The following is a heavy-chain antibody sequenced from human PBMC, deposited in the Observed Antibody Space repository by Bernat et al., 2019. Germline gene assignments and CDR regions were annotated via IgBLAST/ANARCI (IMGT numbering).Heavy chain of an antibody. J-gene: IGHJ4*02. D-gene: IGHD3-9*01. CDR1: GGEGSRGRED. Sequence: GERKEGGRGGGKEEEKRDLTCKEEGGEGSRGREDGSWIRQPPGKGREGRGEREDSGSTNYNPARKSRVTISVDTSKNQCALKLSSVTAADTAVYSCACDMLTGYFDTGMSGYWGQGTLVPV. CDR3: ACDMLTGYFDTGMSGY. V-gene: IGHV4-61*01. CDR2: REDSGST.